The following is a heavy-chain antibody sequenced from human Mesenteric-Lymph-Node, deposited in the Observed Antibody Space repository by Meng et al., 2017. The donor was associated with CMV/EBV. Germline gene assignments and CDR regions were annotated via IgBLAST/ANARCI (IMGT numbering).Heavy chain of an antibody. CDR2: IIPILGIA. D-gene: IGHD6-13*01. CDR3: AGGIAAAGSRWFDP. Sequence: QVQLVQSGAEVKNPGPSVKFSCKASGGTFSSYTISWVRQAPGQGLEWMGRIIPILGIANYAQKFQGRVTITADKSTSTAYMELSSLRSEDTAVYYCAGGIAAAGSRWFDPWGQGTLVTVSS. J-gene: IGHJ5*02. CDR1: GGTFSSYT. V-gene: IGHV1-69*02.